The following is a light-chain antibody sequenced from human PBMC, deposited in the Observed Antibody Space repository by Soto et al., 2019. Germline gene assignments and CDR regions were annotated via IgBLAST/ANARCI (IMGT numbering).Light chain of an antibody. CDR2: EVT. CDR3: SSYAASNTFYFV. V-gene: IGLV2-8*01. J-gene: IGLJ3*02. Sequence: QSVLTQHPSASGSPGQSGTISCTGTSSDVGGYNYVSWYQQYPVRAPKLMIYEVTKRPSGVPDRFSGSKSGNTASLTVSGIQAEYEADYYCSSYAASNTFYFVFGGGTKVTVL. CDR1: SSDVGGYNY.